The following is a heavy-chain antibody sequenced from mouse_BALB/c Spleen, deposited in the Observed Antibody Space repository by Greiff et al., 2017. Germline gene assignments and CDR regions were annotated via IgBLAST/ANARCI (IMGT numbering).Heavy chain of an antibody. CDR1: GYTFTSYW. V-gene: IGHV1-69*02. Sequence: VQLQQPGAELVKPGASVKLSCKASGYTFTSYWMHWVKQRPGQGLEWIGEIDPSDSYTNYNQKFKGKATLTVDKSSSTAYMQLSSLTSEDSAVYYCARGNDGYYGKVSFAYWGQGTLVTVSA. J-gene: IGHJ3*01. CDR2: IDPSDSYT. CDR3: ARGNDGYYGKVSFAY. D-gene: IGHD2-3*01.